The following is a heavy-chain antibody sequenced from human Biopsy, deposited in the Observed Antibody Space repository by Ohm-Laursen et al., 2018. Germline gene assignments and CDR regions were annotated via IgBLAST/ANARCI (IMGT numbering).Heavy chain of an antibody. CDR3: ARDLPYYENSGYGAFDM. CDR1: GVSITAYY. Sequence: SETLSLTCTVSGVSITAYYWSWIRQPPGKGLECIGNIHHSGSTNYNPSLKSRLTISVDTSKNQFSLKMSSVTAADTAVYYCARDLPYYENSGYGAFDMWGQGTMVTVS. V-gene: IGHV4-59*12. CDR2: IHHSGST. J-gene: IGHJ3*02. D-gene: IGHD3-22*01.